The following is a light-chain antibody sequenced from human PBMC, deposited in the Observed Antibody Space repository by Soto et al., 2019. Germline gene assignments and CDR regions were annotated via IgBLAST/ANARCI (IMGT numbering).Light chain of an antibody. Sequence: EIVLTQSPATLSLSPGERATLSCRASQSVSSYLAWYQQKPAQAPRLLIYDASSRATGIPARFSGSGSGTDFTLTISSLEPEDFAVYYCQQYNNWPPITFGQGTRLEIK. CDR3: QQYNNWPPIT. V-gene: IGKV3-11*01. CDR2: DAS. CDR1: QSVSSY. J-gene: IGKJ5*01.